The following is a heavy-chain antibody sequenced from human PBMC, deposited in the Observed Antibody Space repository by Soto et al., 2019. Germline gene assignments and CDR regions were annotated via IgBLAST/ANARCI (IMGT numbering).Heavy chain of an antibody. CDR3: AKDKDWNYVGWFDP. CDR1: GFTFDDYA. D-gene: IGHD1-7*01. J-gene: IGHJ5*02. CDR2: ISWNSGSI. V-gene: IGHV3-9*01. Sequence: EVQLVESGGGLVQRGRSLRLSCAASGFTFDDYAMHWVRQAPGKGLEWVSGISWNSGSIGYADSVKGRFTISRDNAKNSLYLQMNGLRAEDTALYYCAKDKDWNYVGWFDPWGQGTLVTVSS.